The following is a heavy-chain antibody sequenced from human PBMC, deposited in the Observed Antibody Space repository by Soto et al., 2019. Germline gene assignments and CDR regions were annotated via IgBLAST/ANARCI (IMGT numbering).Heavy chain of an antibody. J-gene: IGHJ3*02. V-gene: IGHV3-7*01. Sequence: GGSLRLSCAASGFTFSSYWMSWVRQAPGKGLEWVANIKQDGSEKYYVDSVKGRFTISRDNAKNSLYLQMNSLRAEDTAVYYCARAIVVVPAAIPDAFDIWGQGTMVTVSS. D-gene: IGHD2-2*02. CDR2: IKQDGSEK. CDR1: GFTFSSYW. CDR3: ARAIVVVPAAIPDAFDI.